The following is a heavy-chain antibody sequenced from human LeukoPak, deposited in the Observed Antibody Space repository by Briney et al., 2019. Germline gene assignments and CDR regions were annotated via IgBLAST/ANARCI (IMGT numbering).Heavy chain of an antibody. D-gene: IGHD2-15*01. Sequence: TSETLSLTCAVYGGSFSGYYWSWIRQPPGKGLEWIGEINHSGSTNYNPSLKSRVTISVDTSKNQFSLKLSSVTAADTAVYYCARLYCSGGSCYLDYWGQGTLVTVSS. CDR1: GGSFSGYY. CDR2: INHSGST. CDR3: ARLYCSGGSCYLDY. J-gene: IGHJ4*02. V-gene: IGHV4-34*01.